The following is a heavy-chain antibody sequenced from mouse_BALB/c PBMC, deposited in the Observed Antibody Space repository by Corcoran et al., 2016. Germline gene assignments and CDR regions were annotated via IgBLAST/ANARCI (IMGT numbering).Heavy chain of an antibody. CDR1: GYSFTDYI. CDR3: ARSPITTVVEGAMDY. V-gene: IGHV1-39*01. J-gene: IGHJ4*01. D-gene: IGHD1-1*01. Sequence: EIQLQQTGPELVKPGASVTISCKASGYSFTDYIMLWVKQSHGKSLEWIGNINPYYGSTSYNLKFKGKATLTVDKSSSTAYMQLNSLTSEDSAVYYCARSPITTVVEGAMDYWGQGTSVTVSS. CDR2: INPYYGST.